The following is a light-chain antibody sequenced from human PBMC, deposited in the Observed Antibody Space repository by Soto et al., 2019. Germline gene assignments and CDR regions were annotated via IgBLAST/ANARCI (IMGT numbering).Light chain of an antibody. CDR2: AAS. V-gene: IGKV1-39*01. J-gene: IGKJ1*01. CDR3: QQSYSTPPWT. CDR1: QSISSY. Sequence: DIQMTQSPSSRSASVGDRVTITCRASQSISSYLNWYQQKPGKAPKLLIYAASSLQSGVPSRFSGSGSGTDFTLTISSLQPEDFATYYCQQSYSTPPWTFVQGTKVEIK.